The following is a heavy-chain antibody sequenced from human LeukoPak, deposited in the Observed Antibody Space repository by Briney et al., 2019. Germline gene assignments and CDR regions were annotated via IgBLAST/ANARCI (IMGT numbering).Heavy chain of an antibody. CDR1: GDSTSNYY. J-gene: IGHJ4*02. V-gene: IGHV4-4*07. CDR2: IFSSGST. Sequence: SQTLSLTCTVSGDSTSNYYWSRIRQSAGKGLEWIGRIFSSGSTNYNLSLKSRVTMSIDMSRNQFSLRLISVTAADTAVYYCAREDGWPRYYFDFWGQGILVTVSS. CDR3: AREDGWPRYYFDF. D-gene: IGHD5-24*01.